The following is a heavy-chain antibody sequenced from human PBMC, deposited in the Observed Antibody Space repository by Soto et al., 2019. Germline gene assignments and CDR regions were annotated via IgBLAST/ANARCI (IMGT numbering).Heavy chain of an antibody. J-gene: IGHJ4*02. CDR3: SRDICGRTAGCAS. CDR1: GFPFSYYL. CDR2: IGQDGSAK. D-gene: IGHD6-19*01. Sequence: EVQLVESGGDLVQPGGSLRLSCAASGFPFSYYLMSWVRQAPGKGLEWVANIGQDGSAKYYMGSVKGRVTISRDNAKNSLYLQMDSLRVEDTAIYYCSRDICGRTAGCASWGQGTLVIVSS. V-gene: IGHV3-7*01.